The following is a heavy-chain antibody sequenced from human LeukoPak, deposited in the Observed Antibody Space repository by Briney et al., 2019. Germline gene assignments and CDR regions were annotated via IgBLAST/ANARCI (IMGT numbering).Heavy chain of an antibody. CDR3: ARGRLGEPKGFDY. D-gene: IGHD4-11*01. CDR1: GFTFSSFW. J-gene: IGHJ4*02. Sequence: GGSLRLSCAASGFTFSSFWMTWVRQAPGKGLEWAANIKQDGSEKYYVDSVKGRFTISRDNAKNSLYLQMNSLRAEDTAVYYCARGRLGEPKGFDYWGQGTLVTVSS. V-gene: IGHV3-7*01. CDR2: IKQDGSEK.